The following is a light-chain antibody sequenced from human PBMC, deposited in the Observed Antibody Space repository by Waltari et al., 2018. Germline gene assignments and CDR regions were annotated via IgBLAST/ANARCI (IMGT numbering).Light chain of an antibody. J-gene: IGLJ2*01. CDR1: SSDVGRYDY. CDR2: NVN. V-gene: IGLV2-11*01. Sequence: QSALIQPPSVSGSPGQSVTISCTGTSSDVGRYDYVSWYRRPPGTVPKPMIYNVNTRPPGVPACFSESKSGNTASMTISGLQADDEADYFCSYDPDTHTPVVFGGGTKLTVL. CDR3: SYDPDTHTPVV.